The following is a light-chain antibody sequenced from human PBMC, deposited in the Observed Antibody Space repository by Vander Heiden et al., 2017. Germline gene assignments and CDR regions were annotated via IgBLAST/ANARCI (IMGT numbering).Light chain of an antibody. J-gene: IGLJ2*01. V-gene: IGLV2-14*04. CDR3: SAYTSSSTLV. CDR1: SSDVGGYNY. Sequence: PGQSITISCTGTSSDVGGYNYVSWYQQHPGKAPKLMIYDVSNRPSGVSNRFSGSKSGNTASLTISGLQAEDEADYYCSAYTSSSTLVFGGGTKLTVL. CDR2: DVS.